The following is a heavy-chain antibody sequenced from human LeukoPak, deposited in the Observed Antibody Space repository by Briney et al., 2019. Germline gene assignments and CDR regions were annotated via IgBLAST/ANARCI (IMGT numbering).Heavy chain of an antibody. D-gene: IGHD1-26*01. V-gene: IGHV1-2*02. J-gene: IGHJ4*02. CDR3: ARSYYAPFDY. CDR1: GYTFTDYY. Sequence: GASVKVSCNASGYTFTDYYIHWVRQAPGQGLEWMGWINPNSGGTNYAQKFQGRVTMTTDTSTSTAFMELRSLSSDDTAVYYCARSYYAPFDYWGQGTLVTVSS. CDR2: INPNSGGT.